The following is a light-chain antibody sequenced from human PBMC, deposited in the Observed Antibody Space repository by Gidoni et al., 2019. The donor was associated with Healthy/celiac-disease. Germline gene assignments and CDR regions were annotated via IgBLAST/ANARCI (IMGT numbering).Light chain of an antibody. J-gene: IGKJ1*01. V-gene: IGKV1-39*01. Sequence: DIQMTQSPSSLSASVGDRVTITCRASQSISSYLNWYQQKPGKAPKLLIYAASSLQSGVPSRFSGSGSGTDFTLTISSLQPEDFATYSCQQSYSTPPTFXQXTNVEIK. CDR1: QSISSY. CDR3: QQSYSTPPT. CDR2: AAS.